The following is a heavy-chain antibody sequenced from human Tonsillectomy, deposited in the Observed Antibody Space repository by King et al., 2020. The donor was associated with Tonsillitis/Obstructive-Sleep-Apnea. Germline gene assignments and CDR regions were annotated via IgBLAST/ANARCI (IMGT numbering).Heavy chain of an antibody. CDR2: ISSGDSTI. CDR1: GFTFSSYE. J-gene: IGHJ4*02. CDR3: ARDGVLVVLPTATCFDY. V-gene: IGHV3-48*03. D-gene: IGHD2-2*01. Sequence: VQLVESGGGLVQPGGSLRLSCAASGFTFSSYEMNWVRQAPGKGLEWVSYISSGDSTIYYADSVSGRFTISRDNAKNSLYLQMNGLRAEDTVVYYCARDGVLVVLPTATCFDYWGQGTLVTVSS.